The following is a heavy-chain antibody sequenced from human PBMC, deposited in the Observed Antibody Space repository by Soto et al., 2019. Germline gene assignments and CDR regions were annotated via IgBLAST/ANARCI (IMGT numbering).Heavy chain of an antibody. CDR3: AKGHSSLLSTSLPDS. Sequence: QVQLVESGGGVVQPGRSLRLSCAASGFSFSHYGMHWVRQAPGKGLEWVAVISQDGSNKYYADSVKGRFTLSRDNSNNMLFLQVNSLRTEDTAVYYCAKGHSSLLSTSLPDSWGQGTLVTASS. J-gene: IGHJ5*01. V-gene: IGHV3-30*18. CDR2: ISQDGSNK. D-gene: IGHD1-26*01. CDR1: GFSFSHYG.